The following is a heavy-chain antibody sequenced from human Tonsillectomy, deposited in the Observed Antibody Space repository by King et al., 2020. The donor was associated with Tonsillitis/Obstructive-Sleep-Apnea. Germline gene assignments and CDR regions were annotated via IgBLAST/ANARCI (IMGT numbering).Heavy chain of an antibody. CDR2: ISVYNGNT. V-gene: IGHV1-18*01. CDR1: GYTFTSYG. CDR3: ARNLDVPGRSDDDAFDI. J-gene: IGHJ3*02. D-gene: IGHD1-1*01. Sequence: QLVQSGAEVKKPGASVKVSCKASGYTFTSYGISWVRQAPGQGLEWMGWISVYNGNTNSAQKVQGRVTMTTDTSTSTAYMELRSLRSDDTAVYYCARNLDVPGRSDDDAFDIWGQGTMVTVSS.